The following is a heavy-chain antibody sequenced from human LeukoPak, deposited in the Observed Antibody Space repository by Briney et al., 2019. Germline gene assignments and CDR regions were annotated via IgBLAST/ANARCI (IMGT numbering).Heavy chain of an antibody. CDR2: IYSGGST. J-gene: IGHJ6*02. CDR3: AREGTTMVRGALGGMDV. V-gene: IGHV3-66*01. D-gene: IGHD3-10*01. CDR1: GFTVSSNY. Sequence: GGSLRLSCAASGFTVSSNYMSWVRQAPGKGLEWVSVIYSGGSTYYADSVKGRFTISRGNSKNTLYLQMNSLRAEDTAVYYCAREGTTMVRGALGGMDVWGQGTTVTVSS.